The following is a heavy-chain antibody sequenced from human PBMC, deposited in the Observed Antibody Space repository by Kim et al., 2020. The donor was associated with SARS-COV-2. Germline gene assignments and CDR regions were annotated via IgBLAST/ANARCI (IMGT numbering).Heavy chain of an antibody. Sequence: GGSLRLSCAASGFTFSSYGMHWVRQAPGKGLEWVAVISYDGSNKYYADSVKGRFTISRDNSKNTLYLQMNSLRAEDTAVYYCAKDQGRITIFGVVTSYGMDVWGQGTTVTVSS. CDR1: GFTFSSYG. D-gene: IGHD3-3*01. CDR3: AKDQGRITIFGVVTSYGMDV. J-gene: IGHJ6*02. V-gene: IGHV3-30*18. CDR2: ISYDGSNK.